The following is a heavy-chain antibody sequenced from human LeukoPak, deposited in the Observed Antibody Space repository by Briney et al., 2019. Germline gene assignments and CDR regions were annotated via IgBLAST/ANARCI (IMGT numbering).Heavy chain of an antibody. Sequence: PGRSLRLSCAASGFTFSSYGMHWVRQAPGKGLEWVAVISNDGIDKYYTDSVKGRFTISRDNSKNTLYLQMNSLRAEDTAVYYCARDGYCSGGSCYAPRFDPWGQGILVTVSS. CDR1: GFTFSSYG. J-gene: IGHJ5*02. V-gene: IGHV3-30*03. CDR2: ISNDGIDK. CDR3: ARDGYCSGGSCYAPRFDP. D-gene: IGHD2-15*01.